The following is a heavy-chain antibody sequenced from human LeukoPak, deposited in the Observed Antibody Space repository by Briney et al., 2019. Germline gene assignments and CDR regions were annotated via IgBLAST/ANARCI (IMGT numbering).Heavy chain of an antibody. Sequence: PGGSLRLSCAASGFTFSRFGMHWVRQAPGKGLQWVAFIRYDGSNKFYADSLKGRFTMSRDDPKTTLYLQMNSLSAEDTAVYYCAKSRGEQLYFRDFDYWGQGTLVTVAS. J-gene: IGHJ4*02. CDR1: GFTFSRFG. D-gene: IGHD1/OR15-1a*01. CDR2: IRYDGSNK. V-gene: IGHV3-30*02. CDR3: AKSRGEQLYFRDFDY.